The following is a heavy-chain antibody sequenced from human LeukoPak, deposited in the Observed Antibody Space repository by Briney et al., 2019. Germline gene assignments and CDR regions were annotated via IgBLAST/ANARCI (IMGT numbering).Heavy chain of an antibody. CDR2: IYTSGST. CDR1: GGSISSGSYY. Sequence: SQTLSLTCTVSGGSISSGSYYWSWIQQPAGKGLEWIGRIYTSGSTNYNPSLKSRVTISVDTSKNQFSLKLSSVTAADTAVYYCARAYGDYEGDAFDIWGQGTMVTVSS. D-gene: IGHD4-17*01. CDR3: ARAYGDYEGDAFDI. J-gene: IGHJ3*02. V-gene: IGHV4-61*02.